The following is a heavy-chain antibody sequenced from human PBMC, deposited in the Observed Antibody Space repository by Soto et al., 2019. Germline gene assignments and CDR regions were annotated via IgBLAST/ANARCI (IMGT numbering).Heavy chain of an antibody. CDR3: AKDRSGHYSFDC. V-gene: IGHV3-23*01. Sequence: PGGSLRLSCAASGFTFTRYAMSWVRQAPGKGLEWVSAISGSGGSTYYADSVKGRFTISRDNSKNTLFLQMNSLRADDTAVAYGAKDRSGHYSFDCWGQGTLVTVSS. D-gene: IGHD1-26*01. J-gene: IGHJ4*02. CDR2: ISGSGGST. CDR1: GFTFTRYA.